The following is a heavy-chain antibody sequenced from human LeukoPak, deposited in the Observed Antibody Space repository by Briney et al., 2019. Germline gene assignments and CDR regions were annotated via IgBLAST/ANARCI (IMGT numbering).Heavy chain of an antibody. CDR2: IYSGGTM. V-gene: IGHV3-53*05. J-gene: IGHJ6*02. D-gene: IGHD4-17*01. CDR1: GFTVTRKY. Sequence: PGGSLRLSCAASGFTVTRKYMSWVRQAPGKGLEWVSVIYSGGTMYYADSVKGRFTISRDNAKNSLYLQMNSLRAEDTALYYCAKDRYGDYGPTYYGMDVWGQGTTVTVSS. CDR3: AKDRYGDYGPTYYGMDV.